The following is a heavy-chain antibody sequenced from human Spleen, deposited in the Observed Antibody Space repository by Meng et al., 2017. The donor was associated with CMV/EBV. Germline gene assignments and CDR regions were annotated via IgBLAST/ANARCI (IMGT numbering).Heavy chain of an antibody. Sequence: GESLKISCAASGFTFSSYWMSWVRQAPGKGLEWVANIKQDGSEKYYVDSVKGRFTISRDNAKNSLYLQMNSLRAEDTAVYYCASEAPSSRYSGSYYDSDYWGQGTLVTVSS. CDR1: GFTFSSYW. D-gene: IGHD1-26*01. J-gene: IGHJ4*02. CDR3: ASEAPSSRYSGSYYDSDY. CDR2: IKQDGSEK. V-gene: IGHV3-7*01.